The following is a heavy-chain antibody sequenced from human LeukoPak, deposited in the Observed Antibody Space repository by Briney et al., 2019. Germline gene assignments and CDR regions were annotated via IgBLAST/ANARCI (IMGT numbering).Heavy chain of an antibody. J-gene: IGHJ4*02. CDR1: GGSFSGYY. CDR3: ARGGYYDFWSGYYNRRYYFDY. D-gene: IGHD3-3*01. Sequence: SETLSLTCAVYGGSFSGYYWSWIRQPPGKGLEWIGEINHSGSTNYNPSLKSRVTISVDTSKNQFSLKLSSVTAADTAVYYCARGGYYDFWSGYYNRRYYFDYRGQGTLVTVSS. CDR2: INHSGST. V-gene: IGHV4-34*01.